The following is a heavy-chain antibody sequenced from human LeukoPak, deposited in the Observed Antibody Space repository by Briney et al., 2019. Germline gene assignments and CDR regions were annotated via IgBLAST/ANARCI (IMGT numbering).Heavy chain of an antibody. CDR1: GFIFSGYV. Sequence: GGSLRLSCVASGFIFSGYVMSWVRQAPGKGLEWVSGISGSGVSAYYGDSVKGRFTTTRDNSKNTLYLQMNSLRAEDTAVYYCAKRRSGSSGWFPFDYWGQGTLVTVSS. V-gene: IGHV3-23*01. D-gene: IGHD6-19*01. CDR3: AKRRSGSSGWFPFDY. J-gene: IGHJ4*02. CDR2: ISGSGVSA.